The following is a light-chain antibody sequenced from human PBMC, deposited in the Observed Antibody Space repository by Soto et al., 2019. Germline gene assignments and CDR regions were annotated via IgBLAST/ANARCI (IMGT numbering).Light chain of an antibody. J-gene: IGLJ2*01. CDR3: PSYASSLSRV. V-gene: IGLV1-40*01. Sequence: QSVLTQPPSVSGAPGQRVTISCTGSSSNIGAGYDVHWYQQLPGTAPKLLIYGNSNRPSGVPDRFSGSKSGTSASLAITGLHADDEADYYCPSYASSLSRVFGGGTKLTVL. CDR1: SSNIGAGYD. CDR2: GNS.